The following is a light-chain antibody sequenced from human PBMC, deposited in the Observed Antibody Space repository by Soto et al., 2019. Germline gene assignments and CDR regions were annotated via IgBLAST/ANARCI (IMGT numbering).Light chain of an antibody. CDR2: GDN. Sequence: QAVVTQPPSVSGAPGQRVTVSCSGTSSNIGAGYEVHWYQQFPGTAPKLLIFGDNNRPSGVPDRFSGSKSGTSASLAITGLQAEDGADYYCQSYDSRLSAHVFGSGTKLTVL. CDR3: QSYDSRLSAHV. J-gene: IGLJ1*01. CDR1: SSNIGAGYE. V-gene: IGLV1-40*01.